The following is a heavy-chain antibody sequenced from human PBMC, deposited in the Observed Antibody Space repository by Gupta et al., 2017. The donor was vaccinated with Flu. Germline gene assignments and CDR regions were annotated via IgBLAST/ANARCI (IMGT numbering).Heavy chain of an antibody. CDR2: ISGSGGST. J-gene: IGHJ4*02. CDR3: ARGYCSSTSCYPYYFDY. V-gene: IGHV3-23*01. Sequence: GKGLEWVSTISGSGGSTYYADSVKGRFTISRDNSKNTLYLQMNSLRAEDTAVYYCARGYCSSTSCYPYYFDYWGQGNLVTVSS. D-gene: IGHD2-2*01.